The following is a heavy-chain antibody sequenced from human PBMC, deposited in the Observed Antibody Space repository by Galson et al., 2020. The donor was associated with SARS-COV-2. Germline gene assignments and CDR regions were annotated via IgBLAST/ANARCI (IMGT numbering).Heavy chain of an antibody. D-gene: IGHD5-12*01. J-gene: IGHJ4*02. CDR1: GFSLSTTTVA. CDR2: IYWDADK. CDR3: ARYRLTYFDS. V-gene: IGHV2-5*02. Sequence: KMSGPTLVKPTQTLTLTCTVSGFSLSTTTVAVGWIRRPPGKALEWLALIYWDADKRSRPSLTARLTITKDTSKNQVVLTMTSVDPVDTATYYCARYRLTYFDSWGQGTLVTVSS.